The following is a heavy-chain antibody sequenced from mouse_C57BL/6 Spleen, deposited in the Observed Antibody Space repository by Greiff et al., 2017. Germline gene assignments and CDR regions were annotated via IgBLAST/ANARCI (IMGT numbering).Heavy chain of an antibody. CDR1: GYAFSSYW. CDR3: ARSDSPLGLWDY. CDR2: IYPGDGDT. V-gene: IGHV1-80*01. D-gene: IGHD3-3*01. Sequence: QVQLQQPGAELVKPGASVKISCKASGYAFSSYWMNWVKQRPGKGLAWIGQIYPGDGDTNYNGKFKGKATLTADKSSSTAYMQLSSLTSEDSAVYFCARSDSPLGLWDYWGQGTSVTVSS. J-gene: IGHJ4*01.